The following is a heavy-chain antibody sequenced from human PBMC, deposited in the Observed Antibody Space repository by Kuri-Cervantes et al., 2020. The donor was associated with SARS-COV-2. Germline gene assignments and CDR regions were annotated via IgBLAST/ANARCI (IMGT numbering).Heavy chain of an antibody. D-gene: IGHD3-9*01. CDR2: ISSSGSTI. Sequence: GGSLRLSCAASGFTFSSYAMSWVRQAPGKGLEWVSYISSSGSTIYYADSVKGRFTISRDNAKNSLYLQMNSLRAEDTAVYYCARDTVRYKDAFDIWGQGTMVTVSS. V-gene: IGHV3-48*03. CDR1: GFTFSSYA. J-gene: IGHJ3*02. CDR3: ARDTVRYKDAFDI.